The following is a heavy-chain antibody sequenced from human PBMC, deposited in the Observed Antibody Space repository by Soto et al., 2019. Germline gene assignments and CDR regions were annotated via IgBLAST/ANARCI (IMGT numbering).Heavy chain of an antibody. V-gene: IGHV3-72*01. D-gene: IGHD3-16*01. CDR2: TRNKAYSYTT. J-gene: IGHJ4*02. CDR1: GFTLSDHY. CDR3: IMASMLTPYFDY. Sequence: PGGSLRLSCAASGFTLSDHYMDWVRQAPGRGLEWVGRTRNKAYSYTTEYAASVKGRFTLSRDDSKNSLYLQMNNLKTEDTAVYFCIMASMLTPYFDYWGQGTLVTVSS.